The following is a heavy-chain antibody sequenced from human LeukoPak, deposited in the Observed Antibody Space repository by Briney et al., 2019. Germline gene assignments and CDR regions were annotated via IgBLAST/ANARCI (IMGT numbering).Heavy chain of an antibody. CDR2: ISSSGSTI. Sequence: GGSLRLSCAASGFTFSGYEMNWVRQAPGKGLEWVSYISSSGSTIYYADSVKGRFTISRDNAKNSLYLQMNSLGAEDTAVYYCARGAGGSGSYYNDYWGQGTLVTVSS. D-gene: IGHD3-10*01. J-gene: IGHJ4*02. V-gene: IGHV3-48*03. CDR1: GFTFSGYE. CDR3: ARGAGGSGSYYNDY.